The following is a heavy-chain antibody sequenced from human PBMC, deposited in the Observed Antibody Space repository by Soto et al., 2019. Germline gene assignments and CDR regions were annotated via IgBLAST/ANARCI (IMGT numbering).Heavy chain of an antibody. Sequence: QVQLQESGPGLVKPSQTLSLTCTVSGGSISSGGYYWSWIRQHPGKGLEWIGYIYYSGSTYYNPSRKSRVTISVDPSKDQFSLKLSSVTAADTAVYYCAVSRDGYSMDVWGQGTTVTVSS. CDR1: GGSISSGGYY. V-gene: IGHV4-31*03. J-gene: IGHJ6*02. CDR3: AVSRDGYSMDV. D-gene: IGHD2-2*01. CDR2: IYYSGST.